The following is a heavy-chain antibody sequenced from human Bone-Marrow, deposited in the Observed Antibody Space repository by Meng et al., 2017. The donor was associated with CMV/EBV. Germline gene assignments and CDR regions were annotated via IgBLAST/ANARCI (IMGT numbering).Heavy chain of an antibody. D-gene: IGHD4-23*01. CDR2: ISYDGSNK. J-gene: IGHJ6*02. CDR3: ARDNSVVISVWDGMDV. V-gene: IGHV3-30-3*01. Sequence: GESLKISCAASGFTFSSYAMHWVRQAPGKGLEWVAVISYDGSNKYYADSVKGRFTISRDNSKNTLYLQMNSLRAEDTAVYYCARDNSVVISVWDGMDVWGPGNTVTGAS. CDR1: GFTFSSYA.